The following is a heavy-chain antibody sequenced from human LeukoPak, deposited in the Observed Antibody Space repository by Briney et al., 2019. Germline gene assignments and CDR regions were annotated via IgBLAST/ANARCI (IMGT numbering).Heavy chain of an antibody. J-gene: IGHJ4*02. CDR1: GGSISRRSYC. Sequence: SETLSLTCTVSGGSISRRSYCWGWIRQTPGKGLEWIGYIYYSGSTYYNPSLKSRVTISVDTSKNQFSLKLSSVTAADTAVYYCARGALFLEWLFIAQPLDYWGQGTLVTVSS. CDR3: ARGALFLEWLFIAQPLDY. CDR2: IYYSGST. D-gene: IGHD3-3*01. V-gene: IGHV4-30-4*08.